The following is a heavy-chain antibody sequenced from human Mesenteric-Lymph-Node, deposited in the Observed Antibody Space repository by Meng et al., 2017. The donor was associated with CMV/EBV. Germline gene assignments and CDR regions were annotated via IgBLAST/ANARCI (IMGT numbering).Heavy chain of an antibody. J-gene: IGHJ4*02. CDR3: AANSGYYDIRVGAFGDY. CDR1: GGTFSNYT. D-gene: IGHD3-9*01. Sequence: SVKVSCKASGGTFSNYTISWVRQAPGQGLEWMGKIIPLPRIVNYAHKFQGRVTITADKSTSTAYMELSSLRSEDTAVYYCAANSGYYDIRVGAFGDYWGQGTLVTVSS. V-gene: IGHV1-69*02. CDR2: IIPLPRIV.